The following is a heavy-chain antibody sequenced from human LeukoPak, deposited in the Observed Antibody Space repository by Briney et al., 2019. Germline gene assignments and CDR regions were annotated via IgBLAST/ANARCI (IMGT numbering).Heavy chain of an antibody. V-gene: IGHV4-34*01. Sequence: PSETLSLTCAVYGGSFSGCYWSWIRQPPGKGLEWIGEINHSGSTNYNPSLKSRVTISVDTSKNQFSLKLSSVTAADTAVYYCARGLRYYGSGSSDWGQGTLVTVSS. CDR2: INHSGST. D-gene: IGHD3-10*01. CDR3: ARGLRYYGSGSSD. CDR1: GGSFSGCY. J-gene: IGHJ4*02.